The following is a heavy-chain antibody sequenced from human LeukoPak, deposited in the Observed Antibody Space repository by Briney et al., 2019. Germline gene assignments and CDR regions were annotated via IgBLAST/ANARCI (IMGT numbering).Heavy chain of an antibody. CDR3: ARVSDFWSGLGYFDL. CDR2: IQNDGTTK. J-gene: IGHJ2*01. V-gene: IGHV3-30*02. D-gene: IGHD3-3*01. Sequence: PGGSLRLSCAASGFMFGAYDMHWVRQAPGKGLEWVAFIQNDGTTKYYADSVRGRFTISRDNSNHTLYLQMSSLRAEDTAVYYCARVSDFWSGLGYFDLWGRGTLVTVSS. CDR1: GFMFGAYD.